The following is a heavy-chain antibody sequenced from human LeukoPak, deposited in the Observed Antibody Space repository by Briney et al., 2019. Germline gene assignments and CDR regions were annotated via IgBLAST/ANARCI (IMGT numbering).Heavy chain of an antibody. CDR2: IYYSGST. J-gene: IGHJ4*02. V-gene: IGHV4-59*01. D-gene: IGHD3-22*01. CDR1: GGSISSYY. Sequence: PSETLSLTCTVSGGSISSYYWSWIRQPPGKGLEWIGYIYYSGSTNYNPSLKSRVTISVDTSKNQFSLKLSSVTAADTAVYYCARGGGNYDRTKLGYWGQGTLVTVFS. CDR3: ARGGGNYDRTKLGY.